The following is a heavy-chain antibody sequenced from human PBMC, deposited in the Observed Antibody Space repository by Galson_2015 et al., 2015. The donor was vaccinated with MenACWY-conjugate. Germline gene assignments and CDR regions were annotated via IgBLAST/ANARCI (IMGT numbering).Heavy chain of an antibody. J-gene: IGHJ6*02. CDR3: ARSATGTYYYYYGMDV. V-gene: IGHV3-48*02. CDR2: ISGSSTTL. D-gene: IGHD1-14*01. CDR1: GFTFSSYS. Sequence: SLRLSCAASGFTFSSYSMNWVRQAPGKGLEWVSYISGSSTTLYYADSVKGRFTISSDNAKNSLYLQMNSLRDEDTAVYYCARSATGTYYYYYGMDVWVQGTTVTVSS.